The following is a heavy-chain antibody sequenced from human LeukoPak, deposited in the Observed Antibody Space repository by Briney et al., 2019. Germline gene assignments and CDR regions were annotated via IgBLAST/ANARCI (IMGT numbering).Heavy chain of an antibody. CDR2: ISSTSSYI. CDR1: GFTFSSYS. D-gene: IGHD3-22*01. J-gene: IGHJ4*02. Sequence: GGSLRLSCAASGFTFSSYSMNWVRQAPGKGLERVSSISSTSSYIYYADSVKGRFTISRDNARNSLYLQMNSLRAEDTAVYYCARASSGYYWDFDYWGQGALVTVSS. CDR3: ARASSGYYWDFDY. V-gene: IGHV3-21*01.